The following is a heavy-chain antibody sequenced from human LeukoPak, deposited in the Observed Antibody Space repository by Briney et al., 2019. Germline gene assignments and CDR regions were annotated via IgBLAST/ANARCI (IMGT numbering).Heavy chain of an antibody. J-gene: IGHJ5*02. D-gene: IGHD6-25*01. Sequence: GASVKASCKASGYIFTSYAMHWVRQAPGQVLEWMGWINTNTGNPTYAQDFTGRFVFSLDTSVSTAYLQISSLKADDTAVYYCAKVGSLAAGRRNWFDPWGQGTLVTVSS. V-gene: IGHV7-4-1*02. CDR3: AKVGSLAAGRRNWFDP. CDR1: GYIFTSYA. CDR2: INTNTGNP.